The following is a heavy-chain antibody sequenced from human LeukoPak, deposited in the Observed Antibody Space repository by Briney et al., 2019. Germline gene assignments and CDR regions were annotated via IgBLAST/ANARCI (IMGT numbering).Heavy chain of an antibody. Sequence: SGGSLRLSCAASGFTFSSYNMNWVRQAPGKGLEWVSSITSSSSYIYYADSVKGRFTISRDNARNSLYLQMNSLRAEDTAVYYCARGEWSSSPFDYWGQGTLVTVSS. D-gene: IGHD6-6*01. CDR1: GFTFSSYN. J-gene: IGHJ4*02. CDR2: ITSSSSYI. CDR3: ARGEWSSSPFDY. V-gene: IGHV3-21*01.